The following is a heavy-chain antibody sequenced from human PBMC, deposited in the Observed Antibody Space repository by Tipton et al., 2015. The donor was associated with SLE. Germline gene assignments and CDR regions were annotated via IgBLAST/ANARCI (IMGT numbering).Heavy chain of an antibody. Sequence: SLRLSCAASGFTFDDYAMHWVRQAPGKGLEWVSGISWNSGSICNADSVKGRFTISRDNAKNSLYLQMNSLRAEDTALYYCAKGGEGSGQQWICYQRWGQGFLVPV. CDR2: ISWNSGSI. J-gene: IGHJ1*01. CDR1: GFTFDDYA. CDR3: AKGGEGSGQQWICYQR. V-gene: IGHV3-9*01. D-gene: IGHD3-16*01.